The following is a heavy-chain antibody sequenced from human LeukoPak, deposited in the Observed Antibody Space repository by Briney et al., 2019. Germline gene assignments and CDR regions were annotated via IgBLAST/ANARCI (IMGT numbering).Heavy chain of an antibody. Sequence: SVEVSCKASGFTFTSSAVQWVRQARGQRLEWIGWIVVGSGNTNYAQKFQERVTITRDMSTSTAYMELSSLRSEDTAVYYCAAGYRELSTGGMDVWGQGTTVTVSS. D-gene: IGHD1-26*01. V-gene: IGHV1-58*01. J-gene: IGHJ6*02. CDR2: IVVGSGNT. CDR1: GFTFTSSA. CDR3: AAGYRELSTGGMDV.